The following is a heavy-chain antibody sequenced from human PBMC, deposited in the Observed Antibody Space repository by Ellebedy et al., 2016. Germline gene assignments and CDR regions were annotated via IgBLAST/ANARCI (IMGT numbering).Heavy chain of an antibody. Sequence: SETLSLTCTVSGGSISSYYWSWIRQPPGKGLEWIGYIYYSGSTNYNPSLKSRVTISVDTSKNQFSLKLSSVTAADTAVYYCARHEGPVAAAGTSAQRGAFDIWGQGTMVTVSS. CDR2: IYYSGST. CDR1: GGSISSYY. D-gene: IGHD6-13*01. J-gene: IGHJ3*02. V-gene: IGHV4-59*08. CDR3: ARHEGPVAAAGTSAQRGAFDI.